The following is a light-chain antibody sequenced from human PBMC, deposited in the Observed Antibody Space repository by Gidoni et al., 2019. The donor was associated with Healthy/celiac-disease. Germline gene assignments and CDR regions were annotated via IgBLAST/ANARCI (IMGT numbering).Light chain of an antibody. CDR1: EMVDKY. Sequence: SYELTQPPSASVSPGQTASTTCSGEEMVDKYACWYQQKPGQSPVLFIYQDSKRPSGIPERFSGSNSGNTATLTISGTPAMDEADYYCQAWDSSSVVFGGGTKLTVL. CDR3: QAWDSSSVV. J-gene: IGLJ2*01. CDR2: QDS. V-gene: IGLV3-1*01.